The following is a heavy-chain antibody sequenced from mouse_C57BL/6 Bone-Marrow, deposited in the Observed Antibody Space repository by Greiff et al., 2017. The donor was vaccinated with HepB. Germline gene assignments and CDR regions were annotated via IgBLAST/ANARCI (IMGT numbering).Heavy chain of an antibody. CDR1: GYTFTSYW. V-gene: IGHV1-69*01. D-gene: IGHD1-1*01. CDR3: ARGGTTVVATWDFDY. Sequence: VQLQQPGAELVMPGASVKLSCKASGYTFTSYWMHWVKQRPGQGLEWIGEIDPSDSYTNYNQKFKGKSTLTVDKSSSTAYMQLSSLTSEDSAVYYCARGGTTVVATWDFDYWGQGTTLTVSS. CDR2: IDPSDSYT. J-gene: IGHJ2*01.